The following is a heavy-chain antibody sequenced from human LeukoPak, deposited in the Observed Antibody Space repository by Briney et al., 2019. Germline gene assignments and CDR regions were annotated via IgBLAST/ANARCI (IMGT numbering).Heavy chain of an antibody. Sequence: GESLKIPCKGSGYSFTSYWISWVRQMPGKGLEWMGRIDPSDSYTNYSPSFQGHVTISADKSISTAYLQWSSLKASDTAMYYCARHYGDYGSFDYWGQGSLVTVSS. D-gene: IGHD4-17*01. CDR1: GYSFTSYW. CDR3: ARHYGDYGSFDY. V-gene: IGHV5-10-1*01. CDR2: IDPSDSYT. J-gene: IGHJ4*02.